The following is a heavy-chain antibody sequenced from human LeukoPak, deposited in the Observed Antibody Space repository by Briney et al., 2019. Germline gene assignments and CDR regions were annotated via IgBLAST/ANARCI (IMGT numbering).Heavy chain of an antibody. CDR2: INPNSSGT. J-gene: IGHJ3*02. Sequence: ASVKVSCKASGYTFTGYYMHWVRQAPGQGLERMGWINPNSSGTNYAQKFQGRVTMTRDTSISTAYMELSRLRSDDTAVYYCARAPDFWSGYYTGRAFDIWGQGTMVTVSS. D-gene: IGHD3-3*01. CDR3: ARAPDFWSGYYTGRAFDI. V-gene: IGHV1-2*02. CDR1: GYTFTGYY.